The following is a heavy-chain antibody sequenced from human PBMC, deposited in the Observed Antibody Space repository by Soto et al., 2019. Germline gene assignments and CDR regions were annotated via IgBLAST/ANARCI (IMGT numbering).Heavy chain of an antibody. V-gene: IGHV4-30-2*01. CDR1: GGSISSGGYS. J-gene: IGHJ5*02. CDR2: IYHSGST. CDR3: ARDYGGNSGWFDP. D-gene: IGHD4-17*01. Sequence: QLQLQESGSGLVKPSQTLSLTCAVSGGSISSGGYSWSWIRQPPGKGLEWIGYIYHSGSTYYNPSIKSRVTISVDRSKNQFSLKLSSVTAADTAVYYCARDYGGNSGWFDPWGQGTLVTVSS.